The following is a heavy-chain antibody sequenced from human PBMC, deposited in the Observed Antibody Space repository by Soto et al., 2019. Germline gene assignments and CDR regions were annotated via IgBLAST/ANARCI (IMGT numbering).Heavy chain of an antibody. Sequence: EVQLLESGGGLVQPGGSLRLSCAASGFTFSSYAMSWVRQAPGKGLELVSAISGSGGSTYYADSVKGRFTISRDNSKNTLYLQMNSLRAEYTAVYYCAKYSSSWYYFDYWGQGTLVTVSA. CDR3: AKYSSSWYYFDY. D-gene: IGHD6-13*01. CDR2: ISGSGGST. CDR1: GFTFSSYA. J-gene: IGHJ4*02. V-gene: IGHV3-23*01.